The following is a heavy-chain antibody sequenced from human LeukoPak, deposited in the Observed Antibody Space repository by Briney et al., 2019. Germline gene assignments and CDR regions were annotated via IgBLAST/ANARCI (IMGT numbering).Heavy chain of an antibody. D-gene: IGHD3-3*01. CDR3: ARVYDFWSGYLRYFDY. V-gene: IGHV1-2*02. J-gene: IGHJ4*02. Sequence: ASVKVSCKASGYTFTGYHMHWVRQAPGQGLEWMGWINPNSGGTNYAQKFQGRVTMTRDTSISTAYMELSRLRSDDTAVYYCARVYDFWSGYLRYFDYWGQGTLVTVSS. CDR1: GYTFTGYH. CDR2: INPNSGGT.